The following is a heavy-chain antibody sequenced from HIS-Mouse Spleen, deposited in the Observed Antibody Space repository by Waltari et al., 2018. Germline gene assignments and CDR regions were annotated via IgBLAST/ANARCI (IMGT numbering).Heavy chain of an antibody. CDR1: GGSISSSSYY. CDR3: AREIPYSSSWYDWYFDL. D-gene: IGHD6-13*01. CDR2: IYYSGGT. V-gene: IGHV4-39*07. J-gene: IGHJ2*01. Sequence: QLQLQESGPGLVKPSETLSLTCTVSGGSISSSSYYWGWIRQPPGKGLEWIGSIYYSGGTYDKPSLKSRVTISVDTSKNQFSTKLSSVTAADTAVYYCAREIPYSSSWYDWYFDLWGRGTLVTVSS.